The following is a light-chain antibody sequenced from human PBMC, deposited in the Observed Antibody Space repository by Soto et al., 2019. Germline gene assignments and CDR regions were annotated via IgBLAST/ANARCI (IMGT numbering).Light chain of an antibody. Sequence: EIVLTQSPSTLSLSPGDRATISCRASQGVSSYLAWYQQKPGQAPRLLIYDASKRATGTPARFSGTGSGTDFSLTISSLEPEDFAFYFCQQRSDWPPTFGQGTRLEIK. CDR3: QQRSDWPPT. V-gene: IGKV3-11*01. CDR1: QGVSSY. CDR2: DAS. J-gene: IGKJ5*01.